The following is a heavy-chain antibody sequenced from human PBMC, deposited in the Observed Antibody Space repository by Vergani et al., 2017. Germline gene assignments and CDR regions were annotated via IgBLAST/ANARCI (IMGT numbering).Heavy chain of an antibody. CDR3: ARGTYYDFWSGLVWFDP. J-gene: IGHJ5*02. D-gene: IGHD3-3*01. CDR1: GYTFTSYD. Sequence: QVQLVQSGAEVKKPGASVKVSCKASGYTFTSYDINWVRQATGQGLEWMGWMNPNSGNTGDAQKFQGRVTMTRNTSISTAYMELSSLRSEDTAVYYCARGTYYDFWSGLVWFDPWGQGTLVTVSS. CDR2: MNPNSGNT. V-gene: IGHV1-8*01.